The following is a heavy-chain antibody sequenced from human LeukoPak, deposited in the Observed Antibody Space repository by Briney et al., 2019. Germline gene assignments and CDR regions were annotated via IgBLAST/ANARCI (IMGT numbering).Heavy chain of an antibody. J-gene: IGHJ4*02. D-gene: IGHD3-22*01. V-gene: IGHV3-21*01. CDR1: GFTFSSYA. CDR2: ISSSSSYI. Sequence: PGGSLRLSCAASGFTFSSYAMSWVRQAPGKGLEWVSSISSSSSYIYYADSVKGRFTISRDNAKNSLYLQMNSLRAEDTAVYYCARDETYYYDSSGYPPDYWGQGTLVTVSS. CDR3: ARDETYYYDSSGYPPDY.